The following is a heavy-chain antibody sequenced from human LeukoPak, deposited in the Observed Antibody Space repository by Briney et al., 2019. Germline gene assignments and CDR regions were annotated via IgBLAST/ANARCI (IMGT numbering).Heavy chain of an antibody. CDR2: ISAYNGNA. D-gene: IGHD3-22*01. Sequence: ASVKVSCKASGYTFTSYGISWVRQAPGQGLEWMGWISAYNGNANYAQKLQGRVTMTTDTSTSTAYMELRSLRSDDTAVYYCARDHYYDSSGSFDYWGQGTLVTVSS. CDR3: ARDHYYDSSGSFDY. J-gene: IGHJ4*02. CDR1: GYTFTSYG. V-gene: IGHV1-18*01.